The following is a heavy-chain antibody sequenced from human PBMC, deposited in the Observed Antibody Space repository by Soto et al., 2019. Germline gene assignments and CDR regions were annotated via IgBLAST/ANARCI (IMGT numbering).Heavy chain of an antibody. CDR1: GFTFSNYA. Sequence: QVQLVESGGGVVPPGRSLRLSCAASGFTFSNYAMHWVRQAPGKGLAWVALTAYDGNNEYYTDSVKGRFTISRDNSKNTLFLQMNSPRPEDTAVYYCAKDKGVFNWATSYFDYWGQGALVTVSS. CDR2: TAYDGNNE. J-gene: IGHJ4*02. D-gene: IGHD1-1*01. V-gene: IGHV3-30*18. CDR3: AKDKGVFNWATSYFDY.